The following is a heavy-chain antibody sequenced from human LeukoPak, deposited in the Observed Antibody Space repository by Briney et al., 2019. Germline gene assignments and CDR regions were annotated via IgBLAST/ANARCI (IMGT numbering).Heavy chain of an antibody. CDR2: IRKDGNEM. D-gene: IGHD2-15*01. V-gene: IGHV3-7*01. Sequence: GGSLRLSCEASGFTFSNYWMSWFRQAPGKGLEWVADIRKDGNEMYYVDSVTGRFTISRDNAKNSQYLQMNSLRAEDTAVYYCASDRGYCSGGSCFPPDHWGQGTLVTVTS. CDR1: GFTFSNYW. J-gene: IGHJ4*02. CDR3: ASDRGYCSGGSCFPPDH.